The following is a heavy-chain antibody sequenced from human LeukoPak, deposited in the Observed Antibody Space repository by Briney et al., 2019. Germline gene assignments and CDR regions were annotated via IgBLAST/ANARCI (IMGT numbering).Heavy chain of an antibody. CDR2: IYFGGTT. CDR1: GFTVSSNY. J-gene: IGHJ4*02. V-gene: IGHV3-53*05. D-gene: IGHD3-22*01. CDR3: ARDLSVVVITTSLAY. Sequence: GGSLRLSCAASGFTVSSNYMTWVRQAPGQGLEWVSVIYFGGTTYYADSVKGRFTISRDNSKNTLYLQMGSLRAEDMAVYYCARDLSVVVITTSLAYWGQGTLVTVSS.